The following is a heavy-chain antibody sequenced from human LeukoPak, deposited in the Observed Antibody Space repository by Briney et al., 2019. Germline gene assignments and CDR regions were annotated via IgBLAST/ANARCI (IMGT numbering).Heavy chain of an antibody. J-gene: IGHJ3*02. D-gene: IGHD5-18*01. CDR3: AKGIQLWLYAFDI. CDR1: GFTFSSYA. CDR2: ISGSGGST. V-gene: IGHV3-23*01. Sequence: PGGSLRLSCAASGFTFSSYAMSWVRQAPGKGLGWVSAISGSGGSTYYADSVKGRFTISRDNSKNTLYLQMNSLRAEDTAVYYCAKGIQLWLYAFDIWGQGTMVTVSS.